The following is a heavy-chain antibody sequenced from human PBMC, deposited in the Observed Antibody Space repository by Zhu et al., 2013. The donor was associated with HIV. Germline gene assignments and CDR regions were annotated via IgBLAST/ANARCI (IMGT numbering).Heavy chain of an antibody. CDR1: GGTFSSYA. J-gene: IGHJ6*02. D-gene: IGHD3-3*01. V-gene: IGHV1-69*01. CDR2: IIPIFGTA. Sequence: QVQLVQSGAEVKKPGSSVKVSCKASGGTFSSYAISWVRQAPGQGLEWMGGIIPIFGTANYAQKFQGRVTITADESTSTAYMELSSLRSEDTAVYYCARPITIFADHYYYGMDVWGQGTTVTVSS. CDR3: ARPITIFADHYYYGMDV.